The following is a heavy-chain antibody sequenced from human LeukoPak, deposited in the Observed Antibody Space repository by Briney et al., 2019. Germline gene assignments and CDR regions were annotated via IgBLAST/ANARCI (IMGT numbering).Heavy chain of an antibody. D-gene: IGHD5-24*01. CDR2: ISSSSSYI. Sequence: GGSLRLSCAASGFTFSSYSMNWVRQAPGKGLEWVSSISSSSSYIYYADSVKGRFTISRDNAKNSLYLQMNSLRAEDTAVYYCARGGDVEMATGVDFFDYWGQGTLVTVSS. CDR3: ARGGDVEMATGVDFFDY. V-gene: IGHV3-21*01. J-gene: IGHJ4*02. CDR1: GFTFSSYS.